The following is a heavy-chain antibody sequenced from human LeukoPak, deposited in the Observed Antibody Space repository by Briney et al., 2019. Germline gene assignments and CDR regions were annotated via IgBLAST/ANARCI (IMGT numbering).Heavy chain of an antibody. CDR1: GGSISSSTYH. CDR3: ARHSSPHAGSSSWYDF. Sequence: SETLSLTCTVSGGSISSSTYHWGGIRQPPGKGLEWIGSIYYSGNTYYNPSLKSRVTISVDTSKNQFSVKLSSVTAADTAVYFCARHSSPHAGSSSWYDFWGQGTLVTVSS. D-gene: IGHD2-15*01. CDR2: IYYSGNT. J-gene: IGHJ5*01. V-gene: IGHV4-39*01.